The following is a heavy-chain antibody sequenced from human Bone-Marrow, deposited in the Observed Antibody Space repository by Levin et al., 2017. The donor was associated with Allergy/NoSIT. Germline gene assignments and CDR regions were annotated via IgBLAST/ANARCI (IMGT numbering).Heavy chain of an antibody. J-gene: IGHJ6*04. V-gene: IGHV3-11*05. Sequence: LSLTCAASGFTFSDYYMSWIRQAPGKGLEWVSYISSSSSYTNYADSVKGRFTISRDNAKNSLYLQMNSLRAEDTAVYYCAREVLRYVGTDVWGKGTTVTVSS. D-gene: IGHD3-9*01. CDR2: ISSSSSYT. CDR3: AREVLRYVGTDV. CDR1: GFTFSDYY.